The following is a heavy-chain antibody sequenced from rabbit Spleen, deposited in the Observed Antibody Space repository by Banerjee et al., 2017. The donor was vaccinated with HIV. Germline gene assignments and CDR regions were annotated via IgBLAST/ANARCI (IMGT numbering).Heavy chain of an antibody. CDR3: ARDLVAVIGWNFKL. D-gene: IGHD5-1*01. CDR1: GFDFNNYG. Sequence: QEQLKETGGGLVQPGGSLKLSCKASGFDFNNYGVSWVRQAPGKGLEWIGYIEPIFGNTYYANWVNGRFTISSHNDQNPLYLQLSSLTAADTATYFCARDLVAVIGWNFKLWGQGTLVTVS. J-gene: IGHJ4*01. CDR2: IEPIFGNT. V-gene: IGHV1S47*01.